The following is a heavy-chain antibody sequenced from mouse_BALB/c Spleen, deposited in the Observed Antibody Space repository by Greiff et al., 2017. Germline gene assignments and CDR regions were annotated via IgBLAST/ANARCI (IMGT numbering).Heavy chain of an antibody. CDR2: ISDGGSYT. V-gene: IGHV5-4*02. J-gene: IGHJ2*01. Sequence: EVMLVESGGGLVKPGGSLKLSCAASGFTFSDYYMYWVRQTPEKRLEWVATISDGGSYTYYPDSVKGRFTISRDNAKNNLYLQMSSLKSEDTAMYYCARSHFDYWGQGTTLTVSS. CDR3: ARSHFDY. CDR1: GFTFSDYY.